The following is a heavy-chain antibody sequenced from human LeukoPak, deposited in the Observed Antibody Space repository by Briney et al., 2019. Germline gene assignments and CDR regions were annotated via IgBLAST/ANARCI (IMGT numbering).Heavy chain of an antibody. CDR2: IYHSGST. CDR3: ARGATIFGVVIPLHFDH. CDR1: GGSISSGRYY. J-gene: IGHJ4*02. D-gene: IGHD3-3*01. Sequence: PSETLSLTCTVSGGSISSGRYYWGWIRQPPGKGLEWIGSIYHSGSTYYNPSLKSRVTISVDTSKNQFSLKLSSVTAADTAAYYCARGATIFGVVIPLHFDHWGQGTLVTVSS. V-gene: IGHV4-39*07.